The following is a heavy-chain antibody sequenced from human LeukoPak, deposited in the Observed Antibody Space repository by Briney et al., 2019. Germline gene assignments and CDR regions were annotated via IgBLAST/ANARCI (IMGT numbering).Heavy chain of an antibody. J-gene: IGHJ6*04. V-gene: IGHV3-21*01. CDR1: GFIFSTYS. CDR3: AELGITMIGGV. Sequence: GGSLRLSCAASGFIFSTYSMNWVRQAPGKGLEWVSSISSSTSYIYYADSVKGRFTISRDNSKNTLYLQMNSLRAEDTAVYYCAELGITMIGGVWGKGTTVTISS. CDR2: ISSSTSYI. D-gene: IGHD3-10*02.